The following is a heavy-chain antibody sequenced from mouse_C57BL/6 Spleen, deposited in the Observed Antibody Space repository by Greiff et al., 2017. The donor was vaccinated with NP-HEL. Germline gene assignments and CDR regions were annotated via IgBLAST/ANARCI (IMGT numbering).Heavy chain of an antibody. CDR2: IDPSDSYT. D-gene: IGHD2-1*01. V-gene: IGHV1-59*01. Sequence: VQLQQPGAELVRPGTSVKLSCKASGYTFTSYWMHWVKQRPGQGLEWIGVIDPSDSYTNYNQKFKGKATLTVDTSSSTAYMQLSSLTSEDSAVYYCARYYGNSPYYAMDYWGQGTSVTVSS. CDR1: GYTFTSYW. J-gene: IGHJ4*01. CDR3: ARYYGNSPYYAMDY.